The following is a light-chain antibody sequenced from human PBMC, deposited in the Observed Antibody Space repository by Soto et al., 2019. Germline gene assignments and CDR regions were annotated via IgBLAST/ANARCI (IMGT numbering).Light chain of an antibody. V-gene: IGKV1-5*03. CDR1: QTISSW. CDR3: QHCNSYSEA. J-gene: IGKJ1*01. CDR2: KAS. Sequence: DIQMTQSPSTLSGSVGDRVTITCRASQTISSWLAWYQQKPGKAPKLLIYKASTLKSWVPSRFSGSGSGTEFTLTISSLQPDDFATYYCQHCNSYSEAFGQGTKVELK.